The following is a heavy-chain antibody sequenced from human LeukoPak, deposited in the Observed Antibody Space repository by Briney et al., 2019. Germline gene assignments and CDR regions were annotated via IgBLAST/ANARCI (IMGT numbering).Heavy chain of an antibody. CDR2: IYYTGSI. J-gene: IGHJ3*02. D-gene: IGHD6-13*01. Sequence: SETLSLTCTVSGGSISSYYWSWIRQPPGKGLGWIGYIYYTGSINYNPSLKSRVTISVDTSKNQFSLKLTFVTAADTAVYYCARERATGTSDAFDIWGQGTMVTVSA. CDR1: GGSISSYY. CDR3: ARERATGTSDAFDI. V-gene: IGHV4-59*01.